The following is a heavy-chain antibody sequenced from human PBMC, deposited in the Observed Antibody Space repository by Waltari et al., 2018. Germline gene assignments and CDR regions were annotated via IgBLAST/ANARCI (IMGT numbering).Heavy chain of an antibody. J-gene: IGHJ4*02. CDR1: GFTFSSYE. Sequence: EVQLVESGGGLVQPGGSLRLSCAVSGFTFSSYEMNWVRQAPGKGVGGVSYMRNSGGTTYYADSVKGRFSISRDNAKNSLVLQMNSLRAEDTAVYYCARGRGYSFFDFWGQGSLVTVSS. CDR3: ARGRGYSFFDF. V-gene: IGHV3-48*03. D-gene: IGHD5-18*01. CDR2: MRNSGGTT.